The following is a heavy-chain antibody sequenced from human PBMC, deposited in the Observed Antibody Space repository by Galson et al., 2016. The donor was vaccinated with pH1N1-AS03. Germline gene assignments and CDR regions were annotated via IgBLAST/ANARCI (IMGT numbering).Heavy chain of an antibody. V-gene: IGHV3-23*01. CDR2: ISSTGSNT. J-gene: IGHJ4*02. CDR1: GFTFSTYA. D-gene: IGHD6-19*01. Sequence: SLRLSCAVSGFTFSTYAMTWVRQAPGRGLEWVSSISSTGSNTFYADSVMGRFTISRDNSKKTLYLQMNSLRAEDTAVFYCAKYTIDWYEDYWGQGTLVTVSS. CDR3: AKYTIDWYEDY.